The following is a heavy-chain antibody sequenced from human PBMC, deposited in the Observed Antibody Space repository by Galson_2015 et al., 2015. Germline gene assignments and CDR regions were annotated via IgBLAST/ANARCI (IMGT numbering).Heavy chain of an antibody. V-gene: IGHV3-9*01. CDR2: VSWNSAYI. CDR1: GFTFRNYA. D-gene: IGHD3-10*01. J-gene: IGHJ3*02. Sequence: SLRLSCAASGFTFRNYAMHWVRQAPGKGLEWVSGVSWNSAYIGYADSVRGRFTISRDNAKNSLYLQMNSLRTEDTALYFCAKDLYGGLGAFDMWGQGTMATVSS. CDR3: AKDLYGGLGAFDM.